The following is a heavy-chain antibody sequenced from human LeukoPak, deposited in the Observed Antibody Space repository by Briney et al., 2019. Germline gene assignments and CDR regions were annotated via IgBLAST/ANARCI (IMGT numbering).Heavy chain of an antibody. J-gene: IGHJ4*02. CDR2: IFDERNK. D-gene: IGHD6-25*01. V-gene: IGHV3-30*04. Sequence: GGSLRLSCSASGFTFGIYAMHWVRQAPGKGLEWVAVIFDERNKFVADSVKGRFTISRDNFKNTLYLQMNSLRDEDTAVYYCARDPIAAEPDYFDYWGQGTLVTVSS. CDR3: ARDPIAAEPDYFDY. CDR1: GFTFGIYA.